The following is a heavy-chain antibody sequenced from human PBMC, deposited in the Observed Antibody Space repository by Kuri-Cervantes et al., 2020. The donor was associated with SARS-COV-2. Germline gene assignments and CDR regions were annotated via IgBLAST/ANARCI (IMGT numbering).Heavy chain of an antibody. D-gene: IGHD3-3*01. CDR2: IYASGNT. Sequence: LRPSCTVSGASISSGEYYWTWIRQPPGKGLEWIGYIYASGNTHYNPSLKSRVTISADASKNQFSLKLSSVTAANTAVYFCAREVLGLRFTMSGMVDQGKVDYDGMDVWGQGTTVTVSS. V-gene: IGHV4-30-4*08. CDR1: GASISSGEYY. J-gene: IGHJ6*02. CDR3: AREVLGLRFTMSGMVDQGKVDYDGMDV.